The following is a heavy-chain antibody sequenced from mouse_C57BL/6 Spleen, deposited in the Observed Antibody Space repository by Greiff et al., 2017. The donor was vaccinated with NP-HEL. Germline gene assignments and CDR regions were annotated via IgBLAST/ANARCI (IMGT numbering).Heavy chain of an antibody. V-gene: IGHV1-26*01. Sequence: VQLQQSGPELVKPGASVKRSCKASGYTFTDYYMNWVKQSHGKSLEWIGDINPNNGGTSYNQKFKGKATLTVDKSSSTAYMELRSLTSEDSAVYYCATTVVDAMDYWGQGTSVTVSS. CDR1: GYTFTDYY. D-gene: IGHD1-1*01. CDR3: ATTVVDAMDY. CDR2: INPNNGGT. J-gene: IGHJ4*01.